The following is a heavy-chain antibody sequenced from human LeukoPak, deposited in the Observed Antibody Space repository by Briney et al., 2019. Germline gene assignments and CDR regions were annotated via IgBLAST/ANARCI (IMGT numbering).Heavy chain of an antibody. J-gene: IGHJ4*02. CDR3: AKDNAPVRADSEGWKDF. V-gene: IGHV3-43*02. Sequence: GGSLRLSCAASGFTFRDYAINGVRQAPGKGLEGVSFISGDGHSTYYANSVKGLFTISRENSRNSLFLQMNSLRPEDTALYFCAKDNAPVRADSEGWKDFWGEGTLVIVPS. CDR2: ISGDGHST. D-gene: IGHD5-18*01. CDR1: GFTFRDYA.